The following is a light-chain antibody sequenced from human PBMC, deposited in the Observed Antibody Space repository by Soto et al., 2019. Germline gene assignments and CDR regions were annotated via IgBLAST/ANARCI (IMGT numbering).Light chain of an antibody. V-gene: IGLV2-14*01. Sequence: QSVLAQPASVSGSPGQSITISCTGTSSDVGGSNYVSWYQQLPGKAPKLMIYDVSDRPSGVSNRFSGSKSGNTAFRTISGLQAEDEADYYCSSYTSSSLYVFGTGTKVTVL. CDR2: DVS. CDR3: SSYTSSSLYV. CDR1: SSDVGGSNY. J-gene: IGLJ1*01.